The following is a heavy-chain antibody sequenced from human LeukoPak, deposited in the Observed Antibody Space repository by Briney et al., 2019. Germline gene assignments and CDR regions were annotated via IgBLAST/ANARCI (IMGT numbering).Heavy chain of an antibody. CDR1: GGSFSGYY. V-gene: IGHV4-34*01. CDR3: ARDRRKGAAAGTLPLDY. CDR2: INHSGST. Sequence: SEALSLTCAVYGGSFSGYYWSWIRQPPGKGLEWIGEINHSGSTNYNPSLKSRVTISVDTSKNQFSLKLSSVTAADTAVYYCARDRRKGAAAGTLPLDYWGQGTLVTVSS. D-gene: IGHD6-13*01. J-gene: IGHJ4*02.